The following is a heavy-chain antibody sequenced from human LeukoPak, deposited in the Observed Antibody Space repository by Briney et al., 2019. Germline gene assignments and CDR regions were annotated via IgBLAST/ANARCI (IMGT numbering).Heavy chain of an antibody. D-gene: IGHD3-10*01. CDR3: ARDYYGSGSYVFDY. Sequence: GGCLRLSCAASGFTFSSYGMNWVRQAPGKGLERVSYISRSSSTIYYADSVKGRFTISRDNAKNSLYLQMNSLRDEDTAVYYCARDYYGSGSYVFDYWGQGTLVTVSS. CDR1: GFTFSSYG. CDR2: ISRSSSTI. J-gene: IGHJ4*02. V-gene: IGHV3-48*02.